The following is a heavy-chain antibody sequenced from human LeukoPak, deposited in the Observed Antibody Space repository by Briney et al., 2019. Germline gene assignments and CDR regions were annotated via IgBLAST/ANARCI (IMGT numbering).Heavy chain of an antibody. V-gene: IGHV4-39*01. CDR1: GGSIGSSGFY. Sequence: PSETLSLTCKVSGGSIGSSGFYWGWIRQPPGKGLEWIGSIYYPESTHYNPSLESRVTISVDTSKYQVSLTLISVTATDTAVYYCVRHVSSGWDYYNGLDVWGQGTTVTVSS. J-gene: IGHJ6*02. CDR3: VRHVSSGWDYYNGLDV. D-gene: IGHD6-19*01. CDR2: IYYPEST.